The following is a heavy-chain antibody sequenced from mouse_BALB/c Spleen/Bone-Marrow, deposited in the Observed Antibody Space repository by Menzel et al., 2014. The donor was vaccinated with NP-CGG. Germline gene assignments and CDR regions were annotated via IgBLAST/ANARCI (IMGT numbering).Heavy chain of an antibody. CDR3: AREVSMDY. Sequence: EVMLVESGGGLAKPGGSLKLSCAASGFTFSDYYMYWVRQTPEKRLEWIATISDGGSYTYYPDSVKGRFTISRDNAKNNLFLQLSSLKSEDTAMYYCAREVSMDYWGQGTSVTVSS. CDR2: ISDGGSYT. J-gene: IGHJ4*01. V-gene: IGHV5-4*02. CDR1: GFTFSDYY.